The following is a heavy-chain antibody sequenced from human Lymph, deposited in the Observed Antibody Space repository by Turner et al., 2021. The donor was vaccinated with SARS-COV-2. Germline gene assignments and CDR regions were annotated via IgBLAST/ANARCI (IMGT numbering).Heavy chain of an antibody. J-gene: IGHJ6*02. CDR3: ARVKGYNGYDLRYYYGMDV. CDR2: IWYDGSNK. CDR1: GSTFSSYG. D-gene: IGHD5-12*01. Sequence: QVQLVESGGGVVQPGRSLRLSCAASGSTFSSYGMHWVRQAPGKGLEWVAVIWYDGSNKYYADSVKGRFTISRDNSKNTLYLQMNSLRAEDTAVYYCARVKGYNGYDLRYYYGMDVWGQGTTVTVSS. V-gene: IGHV3-33*01.